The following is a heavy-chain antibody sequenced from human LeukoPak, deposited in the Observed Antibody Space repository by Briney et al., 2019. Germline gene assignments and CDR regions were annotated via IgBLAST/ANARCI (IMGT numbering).Heavy chain of an antibody. CDR1: GYTFTSYD. CDR2: MNPNSGNT. Sequence: GASVKVSCKASGYTFTSYDINWVRQAPGQGLEWMGWMNPNSGNTGYAQKFQGRVTMTRNTSISTAYMELSSLRSEDTAVYYCARVALRDGYNALDYWGQGTLVTVSS. J-gene: IGHJ4*02. V-gene: IGHV1-8*01. CDR3: ARVALRDGYNALDY. D-gene: IGHD5-24*01.